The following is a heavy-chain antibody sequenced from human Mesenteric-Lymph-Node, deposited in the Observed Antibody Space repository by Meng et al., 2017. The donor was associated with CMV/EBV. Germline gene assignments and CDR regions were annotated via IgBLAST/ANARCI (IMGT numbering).Heavy chain of an antibody. CDR2: IDGTGAYS. Sequence: GGSLRLSCAASGFTFSSCAMSWVRQAPGKGLEWVSAIDGTGAYSYYPDSVKGRFTISRDNSKNTLYLQMNNLRADDTAVYYCAAFPRGATVINLGDYWGQGTLVTVSS. D-gene: IGHD4-23*01. V-gene: IGHV3-23*01. CDR3: AAFPRGATVINLGDY. CDR1: GFTFSSCA. J-gene: IGHJ4*02.